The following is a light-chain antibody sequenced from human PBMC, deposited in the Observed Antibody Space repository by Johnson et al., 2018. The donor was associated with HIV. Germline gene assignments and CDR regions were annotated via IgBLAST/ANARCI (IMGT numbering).Light chain of an antibody. CDR2: RNN. V-gene: IGLV1-44*01. J-gene: IGLJ1*01. CDR3: AAWDDSLNGPV. CDR1: SSNIGSNT. Sequence: QYVLTQPPSASGTPGQRVTISCSGSSSNIGSNTVNWYQQLPGTAPKLLIYRNNQRPSGVPDRFSGSKSGTSASLAISGLQAEDEADYYCAAWDDSLNGPVFGTGTKVTVL.